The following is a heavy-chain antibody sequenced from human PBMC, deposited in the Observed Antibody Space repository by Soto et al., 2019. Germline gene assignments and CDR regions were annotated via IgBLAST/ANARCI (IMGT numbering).Heavy chain of an antibody. D-gene: IGHD3-10*01. CDR1: GFAFSNAW. J-gene: IGHJ4*01. CDR2: IKSKTDGGSA. CDR3: TTDSRTTMPEVRFDY. V-gene: IGHV3-15*07. Sequence: EVQLVESGGGLVKPGGSLRLSCAASGFAFSNAWINWVRQAPGKGLQWVGRIKSKTDGGSADYAAPVKGRFAASRDDSKNIVYLQMNSLKIEDTAVYYCTTDSRTTMPEVRFDYWGHGTLVTVSS.